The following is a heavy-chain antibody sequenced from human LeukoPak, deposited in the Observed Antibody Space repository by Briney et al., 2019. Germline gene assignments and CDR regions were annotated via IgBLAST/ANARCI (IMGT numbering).Heavy chain of an antibody. CDR3: AKRFTTGTTNWFDP. Sequence: GGSLRLSCAASGFTFSSYGMHWVRQAPGKGLEWVSAISGGGGSTYYADSVKGRFTISRDNSKNTLYLQMNSLRAEDTAVYYRAKRFTTGTTNWFDPWGQGTLVTV. CDR2: ISGGGGST. J-gene: IGHJ5*02. CDR1: GFTFSSYG. V-gene: IGHV3-23*01. D-gene: IGHD1-1*01.